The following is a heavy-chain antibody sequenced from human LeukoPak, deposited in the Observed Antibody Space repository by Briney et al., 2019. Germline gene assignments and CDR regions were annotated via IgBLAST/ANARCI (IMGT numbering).Heavy chain of an antibody. Sequence: ASMKVSCKASGYSFTDYYMHWVRQAPGQGLEWMGWINPYSGDTNFAQKFQGRVTMTRDTSISTAYMELSRLRSDDTAVFYCARVGGYCTTTSCSYGMDVLGQGTTVTVSS. D-gene: IGHD2-2*01. J-gene: IGHJ6*02. V-gene: IGHV1-2*02. CDR2: INPYSGDT. CDR3: ARVGGYCTTTSCSYGMDV. CDR1: GYSFTDYY.